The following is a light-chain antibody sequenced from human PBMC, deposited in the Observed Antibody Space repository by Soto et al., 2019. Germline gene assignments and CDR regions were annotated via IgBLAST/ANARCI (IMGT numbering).Light chain of an antibody. CDR2: GAS. J-gene: IGKJ2*01. CDR3: QQYDTSPVT. CDR1: QTIPTGF. V-gene: IGKV3-20*01. Sequence: PGERATLSCRASQTIPTGFLAWLQQKSGQAPRLLIYGASTRATGIPDRISGSGSATDFTLTISRVEPEDFAFYYCQQYDTSPVTFGQGTNLEI.